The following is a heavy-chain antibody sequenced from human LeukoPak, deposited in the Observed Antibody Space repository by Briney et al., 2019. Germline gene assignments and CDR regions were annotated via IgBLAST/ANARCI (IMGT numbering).Heavy chain of an antibody. V-gene: IGHV4-59*12. CDR3: ARANYVWGSYVY. Sequence: SETLSLTCTVSGGSISSYYWSWIRQPPGKGLEWIGYIYYSGSTNYNPSLESRVTMSVDTSKNQFSLKLRPVTAADTAVYYCARANYVWGSYVYWGQGTLVTVSS. CDR2: IYYSGST. D-gene: IGHD3-16*01. CDR1: GGSISSYY. J-gene: IGHJ4*02.